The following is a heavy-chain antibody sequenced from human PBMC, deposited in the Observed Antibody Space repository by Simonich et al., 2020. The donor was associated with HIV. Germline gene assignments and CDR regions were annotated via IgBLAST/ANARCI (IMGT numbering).Heavy chain of an antibody. Sequence: QVQLQQWGAGLLKPSETLSLTCAVYGGSFSGYYWSWIRQPPGKGLEWSGEINHSGCTNYNPSLKSRVTISVDTSKNQFSLKLSSVTAADTAVYYCARRHPTTVTTPYFDYWGQGTLVTVSS. CDR3: ARRHPTTVTTPYFDY. V-gene: IGHV4-34*01. CDR1: GGSFSGYY. D-gene: IGHD4-17*01. J-gene: IGHJ4*02. CDR2: INHSGCT.